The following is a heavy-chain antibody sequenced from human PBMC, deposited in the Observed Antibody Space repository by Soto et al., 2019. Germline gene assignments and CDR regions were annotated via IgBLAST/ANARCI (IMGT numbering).Heavy chain of an antibody. CDR1: GYSISSGSY. V-gene: IGHV4-38-2*02. Sequence: SETLSLTCTVTGYSISSGSYWGWIRQPPGKGPEWIASIYHGGTTFYNPSLKSRVTVSVDKSNNQFSLKLRSVTAADTAVYYCAKAHVMAVAGSTFDYWGHGTLVTVSS. D-gene: IGHD6-19*01. CDR2: IYHGGTT. J-gene: IGHJ4*01. CDR3: AKAHVMAVAGSTFDY.